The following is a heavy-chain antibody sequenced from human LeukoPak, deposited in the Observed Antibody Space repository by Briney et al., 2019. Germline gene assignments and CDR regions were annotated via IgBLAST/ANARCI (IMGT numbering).Heavy chain of an antibody. Sequence: PGGSLRLSCAASGFTFSSYAMSWVRQAPGKGLEWVSAISGSGGSTYYADSVKGRFTISRDNSKNTLYLQMNSLRAEDTAVYYGARARPPTVRGGTLDYWGKGPLVTVSS. D-gene: IGHD2-15*01. J-gene: IGHJ4*02. CDR3: ARARPPTVRGGTLDY. CDR1: GFTFSSYA. V-gene: IGHV3-23*01. CDR2: ISGSGGST.